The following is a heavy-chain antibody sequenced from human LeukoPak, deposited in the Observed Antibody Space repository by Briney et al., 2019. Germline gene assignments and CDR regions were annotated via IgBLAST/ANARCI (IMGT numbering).Heavy chain of an antibody. CDR1: GFTFSSYS. CDR2: ISSSSSYI. Sequence: PGGSLRLSCAASGFTFSSYSMNGVRQAPGKGLEWVSSISSSSSYIYYADSVKGRFTISRHNDKNSLYLQMNSLRAEDTAVYYCARATVLGNDYWGQGTLVTVSS. J-gene: IGHJ4*02. V-gene: IGHV3-21*01. D-gene: IGHD4/OR15-4a*01. CDR3: ARATVLGNDY.